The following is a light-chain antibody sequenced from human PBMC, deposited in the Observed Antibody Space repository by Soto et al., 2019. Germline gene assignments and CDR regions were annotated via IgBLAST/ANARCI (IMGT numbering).Light chain of an antibody. CDR1: QDNRND. Sequence: AIQMTQSPSSLSASVGDRVTITCRASQDNRNDLAWYQQKPGTGPKLLIHAASTLQSGVPSRFSGSGSGTDFTLTCSSLQPEDFATYFCLQVYIYSLTFGQGTQVVLK. CDR3: LQVYIYSLT. V-gene: IGKV1-6*02. J-gene: IGKJ1*01. CDR2: AAS.